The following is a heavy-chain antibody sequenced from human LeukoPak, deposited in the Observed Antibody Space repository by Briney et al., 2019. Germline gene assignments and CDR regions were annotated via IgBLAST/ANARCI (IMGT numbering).Heavy chain of an antibody. V-gene: IGHV3-48*02. CDR2: IGTSSSTI. CDR3: ARHDYGGNSGDY. J-gene: IGHJ4*02. D-gene: IGHD4-23*01. Sequence: QPGVSPRLYGAAYGFTFSSNWMYWVRHATGKGLEWVSYIGTSSSTIYYEASVKGRFTISRDNAKNSLYLQMNSLRDEDTAVYYWARHDYGGNSGDYWGQGALVSVP. CDR1: GFTFSSNW.